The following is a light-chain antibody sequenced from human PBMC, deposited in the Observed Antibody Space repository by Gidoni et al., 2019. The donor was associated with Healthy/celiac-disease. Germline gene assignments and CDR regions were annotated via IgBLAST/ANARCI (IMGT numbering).Light chain of an antibody. Sequence: DIQMTQSPSSLSASVGDRVTITCRPSQSISTYLNWYQQKPGKAPKLLISAASSLQSGVPSRFSGRGAGKDFTLIISSQQHEDFATYYCQQSYSTLPTFGQXTKVEIK. V-gene: IGKV1-39*01. CDR3: QQSYSTLPT. J-gene: IGKJ1*01. CDR1: QSISTY. CDR2: AAS.